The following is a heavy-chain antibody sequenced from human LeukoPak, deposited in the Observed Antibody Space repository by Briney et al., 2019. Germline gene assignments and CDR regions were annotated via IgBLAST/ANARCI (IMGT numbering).Heavy chain of an antibody. V-gene: IGHV4-31*03. Sequence: SQTLSLTCTVSGGSISSGGYYWSWIRQHPGKGLEWIGYICYSGSTYYNPSLKSRVTISVDTSKNQFSLKLSSVTAADTAVYYCARGRFDYVWGSYRYERGYFDYWGQGTLVTVYS. J-gene: IGHJ4*02. CDR2: ICYSGST. CDR1: GGSISSGGYY. CDR3: ARGRFDYVWGSYRYERGYFDY. D-gene: IGHD3-16*02.